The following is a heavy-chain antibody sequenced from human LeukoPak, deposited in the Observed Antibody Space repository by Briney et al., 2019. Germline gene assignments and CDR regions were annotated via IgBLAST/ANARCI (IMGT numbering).Heavy chain of an antibody. V-gene: IGHV3-7*01. CDR1: GFIFRSYW. J-gene: IGHJ4*01. D-gene: IGHD2-2*02. Sequence: GGSLRLSCAASGFIFRSYWMVWVRQAPGKGLEGVASIDEHGFKTYYAASVTGRFTISKDTAKDSLDLQMNSLRAEDTAVYYYPRDGITYTRDYCFHGTL. CDR3: PRDGITYTRDY. CDR2: IDEHGFKT.